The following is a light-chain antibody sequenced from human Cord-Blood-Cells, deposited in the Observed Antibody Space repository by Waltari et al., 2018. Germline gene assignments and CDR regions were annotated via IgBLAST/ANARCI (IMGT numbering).Light chain of an antibody. CDR3: QAWDSSTVV. V-gene: IGLV3-1*01. J-gene: IGLJ2*01. CDR1: KLGDKY. Sequence: SYELTQPPSVSVSPGQTASITCSGDKLGDKYACWYQQKPGQSPGLVIYQDSKRPAGIPGRFSGSNSGNTATLTISGTEAMDEVDYYCQAWDSSTVVFGGGTKLTVL. CDR2: QDS.